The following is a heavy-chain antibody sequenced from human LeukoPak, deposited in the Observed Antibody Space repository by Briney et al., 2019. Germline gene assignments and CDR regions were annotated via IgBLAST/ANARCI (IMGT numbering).Heavy chain of an antibody. CDR1: GFTFRNYA. Sequence: GGSLGLSCVASGFTFRNYAVSWVRQAPGKGLGWVSTITSSRTTYYAASVTGRFTISRDNSQGTVSLQMNSLRVEDTAVYYCARGGYYDSSGTNDYWGQGTLVTVSS. CDR3: ARGGYYDSSGTNDY. D-gene: IGHD3-22*01. V-gene: IGHV3-23*01. CDR2: ITSSRTT. J-gene: IGHJ4*02.